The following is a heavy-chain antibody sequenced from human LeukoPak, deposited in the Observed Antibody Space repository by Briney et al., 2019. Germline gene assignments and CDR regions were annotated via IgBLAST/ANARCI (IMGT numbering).Heavy chain of an antibody. CDR1: GYIFTNYG. D-gene: IGHD1-7*01. CDR3: ARDVRGAGLELRKFDY. V-gene: IGHV1-18*01. CDR2: VSGYNGNT. Sequence: GASVKVSCKTSGYIFTNYGITWVRQAPGQGLEWMGWVSGYNGNTRYAQNVQGRVTMTTDTSTNTAYMELRSLRSDDTAVYYCARDVRGAGLELRKFDYWGQGTLVSVSS. J-gene: IGHJ4*02.